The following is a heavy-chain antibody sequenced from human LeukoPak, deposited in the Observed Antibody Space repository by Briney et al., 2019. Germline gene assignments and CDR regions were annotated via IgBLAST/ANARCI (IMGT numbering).Heavy chain of an antibody. CDR2: ISSSSSTI. CDR1: GFTFNSYN. V-gene: IGHV3-48*02. Sequence: PGGSLRLSCAASGFTFNSYNMNWVRQAPGKGLEWVSYISSSSSTIYYADSVKGRFTTSRDNAKNSLYLQMNSLRDEDTAVYYCASLQASDYWGQGTLVTVSS. CDR3: ASLQASDY. J-gene: IGHJ4*02.